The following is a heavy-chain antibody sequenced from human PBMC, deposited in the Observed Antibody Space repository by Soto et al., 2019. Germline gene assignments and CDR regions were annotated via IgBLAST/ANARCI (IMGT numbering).Heavy chain of an antibody. J-gene: IGHJ6*02. Sequence: QMQLVQSGPEVKKPGTSVKVSCKASGFTFTSSAVQWVRQARGQRLEWIGWIVVGSGNTNYAQKFQERAXXTXDXXTSTAYMKLSSLRSEDTAVYYCAAESSYYYYGMDVWGQGTTVTVSS. V-gene: IGHV1-58*01. CDR2: IVVGSGNT. CDR1: GFTFTSSA. CDR3: AAESSYYYYGMDV.